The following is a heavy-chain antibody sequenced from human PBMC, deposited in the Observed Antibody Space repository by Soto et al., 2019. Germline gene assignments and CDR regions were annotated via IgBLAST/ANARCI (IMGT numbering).Heavy chain of an antibody. CDR2: ISSSGSTI. Sequence: EVLLVESGGGLVQPGGSLRLSCAASGFTFSSYEMNWVRQAPGKGLEWVSYISSSGSTIYYADSVKGRFTISRDNAKNSLYLQMNSLRAEDTAVYYCAREGGSGSYLGYYYYYGMDVWGQGTTVTVSS. V-gene: IGHV3-48*03. CDR1: GFTFSSYE. J-gene: IGHJ6*02. D-gene: IGHD3-10*01. CDR3: AREGGSGSYLGYYYYYGMDV.